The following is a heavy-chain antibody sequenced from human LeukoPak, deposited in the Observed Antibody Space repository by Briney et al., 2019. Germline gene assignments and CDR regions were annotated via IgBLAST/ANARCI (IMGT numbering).Heavy chain of an antibody. J-gene: IGHJ4*02. Sequence: PSETLSLTCTVSIGSINNGDYYWSWIRQSPGTGLEWVGYIYFTGAAYYNPSLKSRVLISVNTSANQFSLKVASMTAADTAVYYCARGNGYNLGTFDYWGQGALVTVSS. CDR2: IYFTGAA. CDR1: IGSINNGDYY. V-gene: IGHV4-30-4*01. CDR3: ARGNGYNLGTFDY. D-gene: IGHD5-24*01.